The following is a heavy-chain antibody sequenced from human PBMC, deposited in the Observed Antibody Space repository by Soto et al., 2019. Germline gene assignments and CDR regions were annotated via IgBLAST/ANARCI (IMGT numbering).Heavy chain of an antibody. V-gene: IGHV1-8*01. CDR1: GYTFTNYD. Sequence: QVQLVQSGAEVKKPGASVRVSCKTSGYTFTNYDINWVRQAPGQGLEWMGWMNPKSGYTGFAEKFQGRVTMSRDTPITTASMELSSLNFEDTAVYYCARAAGDLDVWGQGATVTVSS. CDR3: ARAAGDLDV. J-gene: IGHJ6*02. CDR2: MNPKSGYT. D-gene: IGHD2-21*01.